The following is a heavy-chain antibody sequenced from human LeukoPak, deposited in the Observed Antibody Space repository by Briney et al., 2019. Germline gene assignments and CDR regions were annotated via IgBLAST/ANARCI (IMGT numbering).Heavy chain of an antibody. V-gene: IGHV1-18*01. CDR1: GYTFTSYG. D-gene: IGHD1-26*01. CDR3: AREPSRVGATDWFDP. CDR2: ISAYNGNT. J-gene: IGHJ5*02. Sequence: GASVKVSCKASGYTFTSYGIRWVRQAPGQGLEWMGWISAYNGNTNYAQHLHGRGTMTTDTSTSTAYMELRSLRSDDTAVYYCAREPSRVGATDWFDPWGQGTLVTVSS.